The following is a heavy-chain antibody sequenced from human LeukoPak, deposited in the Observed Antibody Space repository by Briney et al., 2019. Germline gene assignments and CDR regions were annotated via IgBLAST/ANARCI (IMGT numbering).Heavy chain of an antibody. CDR3: ARDRSGSYSRYYYYGMDV. CDR2: IYYSGST. Sequence: SETLSLTCTVSGGSISSYYWSWIRQPPGKGLEWIGYIYYSGSTNYNPSLKSRVTISVGTSKNQFSLRLSSVTAADQAVYYCARDRSGSYSRYYYYGMDVWGQGTTVTVSS. J-gene: IGHJ6*02. CDR1: GGSISSYY. V-gene: IGHV4-59*01. D-gene: IGHD1-26*01.